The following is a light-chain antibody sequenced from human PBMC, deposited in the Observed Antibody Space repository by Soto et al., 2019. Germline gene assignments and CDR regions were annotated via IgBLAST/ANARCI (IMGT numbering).Light chain of an antibody. CDR1: SSDVGRYNI. CDR3: CSYAGTSTYV. CDR2: EGS. V-gene: IGLV2-23*01. Sequence: HSALTQPASVSGSPGQSITISCTGTSSDVGRYNIVSWYQQHPGKAPKLMIYEGSKRPSGVSNRFSGSKSGNTASLTISGLQTEDEADYYCCSYAGTSTYVFGSGTKVTVL. J-gene: IGLJ1*01.